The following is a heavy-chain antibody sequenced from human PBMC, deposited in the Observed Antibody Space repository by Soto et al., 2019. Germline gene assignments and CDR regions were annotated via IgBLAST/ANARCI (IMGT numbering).Heavy chain of an antibody. Sequence: QVQLVQSGAEVKKPGASVKVSCKASGYTFTGYYIHWVRQAPGQGLELMGGINPNSGASNYAQKFQGRITMTRDTSISTAYLEPSRLRSDDTAVYYCARYCSSTSCQFDPWGQGTLVTVSS. CDR3: ARYCSSTSCQFDP. V-gene: IGHV1-2*02. CDR2: INPNSGAS. CDR1: GYTFTGYY. J-gene: IGHJ5*02. D-gene: IGHD2-2*01.